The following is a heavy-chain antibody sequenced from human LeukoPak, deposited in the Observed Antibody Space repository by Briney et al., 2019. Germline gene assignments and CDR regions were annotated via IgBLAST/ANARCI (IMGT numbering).Heavy chain of an antibody. J-gene: IGHJ5*02. CDR2: INPSGGST. V-gene: IGHV1-46*01. D-gene: IGHD2-21*02. Sequence: ASVKVSCKASGYTFTSYYMHWVRQAPGQGLEWMGIINPSGGSTSYAQKFQGRVTMTRDTSTSTVYMELSSLRSEDTAVYYCARDGAYCGGDCYLKGPWGQGTLVTVSS. CDR1: GYTFTSYY. CDR3: ARDGAYCGGDCYLKGP.